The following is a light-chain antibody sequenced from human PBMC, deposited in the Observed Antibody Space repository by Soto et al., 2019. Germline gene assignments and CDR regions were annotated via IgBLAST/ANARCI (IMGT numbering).Light chain of an antibody. J-gene: IGLJ1*01. Sequence: QSVLTQPPSASGTPGQRVTISCSGSSSNIGSNAVNWYQQFPGTAPKLLIYTDNQRPSGVPARFSGSKSGTSASLAISGLQSEDEADYFCAAWDGSLNAYVFGTGTKLTGL. CDR3: AAWDGSLNAYV. CDR2: TDN. V-gene: IGLV1-44*01. CDR1: SSNIGSNA.